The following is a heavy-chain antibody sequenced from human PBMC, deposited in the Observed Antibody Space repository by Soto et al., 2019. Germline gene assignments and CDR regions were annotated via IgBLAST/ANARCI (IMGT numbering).Heavy chain of an antibody. CDR1: GGSISSSSYY. CDR3: ARHSGASITIFGVVKDNWFDP. D-gene: IGHD3-3*01. Sequence: PSETLSLTCTVSGGSISSSSYYWGWLRQPPGKGLEWIGRIYYSGSTYYNPSLKSRVTISVGTSKNQFSLKLSSVTAADTAGYYCARHSGASITIFGVVKDNWFDPWGQGTLVTVSS. V-gene: IGHV4-39*01. CDR2: IYYSGST. J-gene: IGHJ5*02.